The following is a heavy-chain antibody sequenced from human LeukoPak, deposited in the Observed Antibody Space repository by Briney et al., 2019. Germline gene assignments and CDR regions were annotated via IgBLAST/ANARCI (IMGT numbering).Heavy chain of an antibody. Sequence: GESLKISCKGSGYSFTNYWIGWVRQMPGKGLEWMGIIYPGDSQTRYSPSFQDQVTISADKSINTAYLQWSSLKASDTAMYYCARGPYGYASSATLGSYNWFDPWGQGTLVTVSS. CDR2: IYPGDSQT. CDR3: ARGPYGYASSATLGSYNWFDP. J-gene: IGHJ5*02. CDR1: GYSFTNYW. D-gene: IGHD3-10*01. V-gene: IGHV5-51*01.